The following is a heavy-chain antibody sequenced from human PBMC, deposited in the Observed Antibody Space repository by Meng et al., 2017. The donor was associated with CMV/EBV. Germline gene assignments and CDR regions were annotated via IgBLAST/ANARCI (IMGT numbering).Heavy chain of an antibody. V-gene: IGHV3-74*01. CDR2: INSDGSSI. J-gene: IGHJ6*02. CDR1: GFTFSSYW. D-gene: IGHD2-2*01. CDR3: ARSGVTYCSSTSCLGGMDV. Sequence: GESLKISCAASGFTFSSYWMHWVRQAPGKGLVWVSRINSDGSSISYADSVKGRFTISRDNAKNTLYLQMNSLRAEDTAVYYCARSGVTYCSSTSCLGGMDVWGQGTTVTVSS.